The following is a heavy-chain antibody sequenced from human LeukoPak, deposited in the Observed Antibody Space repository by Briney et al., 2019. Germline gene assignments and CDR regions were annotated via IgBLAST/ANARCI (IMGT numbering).Heavy chain of an antibody. D-gene: IGHD4-17*01. J-gene: IGHJ4*02. CDR3: AKNSALSSYAGLDY. CDR1: GFTFSNYG. V-gene: IGHV3-23*01. Sequence: GGSLRLSCAASGFTFSNYGMSWVRQAPGKGLEWVSVISGVGGDIYYADFVKGRFTISRDNSESTLYPQMNSLRAEDTAVYYCAKNSALSSYAGLDYWGQGTLVTVSS. CDR2: ISGVGGDI.